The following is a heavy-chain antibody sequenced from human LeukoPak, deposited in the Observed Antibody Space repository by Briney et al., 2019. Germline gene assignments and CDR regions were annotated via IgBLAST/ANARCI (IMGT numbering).Heavy chain of an antibody. CDR3: ARAYATTRWFDP. D-gene: IGHD2-8*01. J-gene: IGHJ5*02. V-gene: IGHV3-21*01. Sequence: PGGSLRLSCAASGFTFSSYTMNWVRQAPGKGLEWVSSISSGSSYIYYADSMKGRFTISRDNAKNSLYLQMNSLRAEDTAVYYCARAYATTRWFDPWGQGTLVTVSS. CDR2: ISSGSSYI. CDR1: GFTFSSYT.